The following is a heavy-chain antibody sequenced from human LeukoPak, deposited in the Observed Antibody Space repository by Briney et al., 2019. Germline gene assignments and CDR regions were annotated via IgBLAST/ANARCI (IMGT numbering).Heavy chain of an antibody. J-gene: IGHJ3*02. CDR3: ARDPYDTSANDAFDI. Sequence: PSQTLSLTCTVSGGSLSSGTYYWNWIRQPAGKGLEWIGRIYTSGSTNYNPSLKSRVTISVDTSKNQFSLKLTSVTGADTAMYYCARDPYDTSANDAFDIWGQGTMVSVSS. CDR2: IYTSGST. D-gene: IGHD3-22*01. V-gene: IGHV4-61*02. CDR1: GGSLSSGTYY.